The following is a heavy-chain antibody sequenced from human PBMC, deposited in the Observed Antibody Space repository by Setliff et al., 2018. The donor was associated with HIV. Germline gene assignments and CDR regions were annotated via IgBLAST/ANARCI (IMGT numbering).Heavy chain of an antibody. Sequence: ASVKVSCKASGYTFTSYDINWVRQATGQGLEWMGWMNPNSGNTGYAQKFQGRVTMTTDTSTGTAYMELRSLRFDDTAVYYCARDVEHMMDVWGQGTTVTVSS. V-gene: IGHV1-8*01. CDR2: MNPNSGNT. CDR1: GYTFTSYD. J-gene: IGHJ6*02. CDR3: ARDVEHMMDV.